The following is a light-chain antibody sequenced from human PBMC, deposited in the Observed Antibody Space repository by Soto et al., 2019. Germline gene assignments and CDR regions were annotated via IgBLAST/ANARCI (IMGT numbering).Light chain of an antibody. Sequence: AIQMTQSPSSLAGSVGDRLTITCRASQDIGNDLGWYQQKPGKAPKLLIYAASSLQSEVSSRFSGSGSGTEFTLTISSLQPEDFATYYCLQVFNFPRAFGQGTKVDIK. CDR2: AAS. J-gene: IGKJ1*01. CDR1: QDIGND. V-gene: IGKV1-6*02. CDR3: LQVFNFPRA.